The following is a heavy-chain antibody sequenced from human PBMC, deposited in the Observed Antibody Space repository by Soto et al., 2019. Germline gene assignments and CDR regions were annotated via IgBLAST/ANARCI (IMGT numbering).Heavy chain of an antibody. Sequence: ASVKVSCKASGYTFTSYAMLWVRQAPGQRLEWMGWINAGNGNTKYSQKFQGRVTITRDTSASTAYMELSSLRSEDTAVYYCAKDVRPDGFWDCDYWGQGTLVTVSS. D-gene: IGHD5-12*01. J-gene: IGHJ4*02. CDR1: GYTFTSYA. CDR2: INAGNGNT. CDR3: AKDVRPDGFWDCDY. V-gene: IGHV1-3*01.